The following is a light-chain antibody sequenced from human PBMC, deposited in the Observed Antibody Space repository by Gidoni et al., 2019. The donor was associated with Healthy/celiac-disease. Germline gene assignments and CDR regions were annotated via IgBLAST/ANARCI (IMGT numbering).Light chain of an antibody. CDR2: QDS. J-gene: IGLJ2*01. Sequence: SYELTSPPSVSVSPGQTASITCPGDKLGDKYACWYQQKPGQSPVLVIYQDSKRPSGIPERFSGSNSGNTATLTISGTQAMDEADYYCQAWDSSTAHVVFGGGTKLTVL. CDR3: QAWDSSTAHVV. CDR1: KLGDKY. V-gene: IGLV3-1*01.